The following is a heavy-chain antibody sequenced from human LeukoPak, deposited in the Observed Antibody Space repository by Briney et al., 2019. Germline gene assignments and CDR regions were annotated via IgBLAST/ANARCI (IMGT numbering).Heavy chain of an antibody. CDR1: GGSFSGYC. J-gene: IGHJ5*02. V-gene: IGHV4-34*01. CDR2: INHSGST. CDR3: ATHYGIRYLTRGNWFDP. Sequence: SETLSLTCAVYGGSFSGYCWSWIRQPPGKGLEWIGEINHSGSTNYNPSLKSRVTISVDTSKNQFSLKLSSVTAADTAVYFFATHYGIRYLTRGNWFDPWGQGTLVTVSS. D-gene: IGHD3-9*01.